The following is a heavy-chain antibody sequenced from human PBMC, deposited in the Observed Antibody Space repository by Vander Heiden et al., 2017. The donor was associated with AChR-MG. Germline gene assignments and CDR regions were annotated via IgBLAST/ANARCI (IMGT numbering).Heavy chain of an antibody. D-gene: IGHD2-15*01. CDR2: ISGSGGTT. CDR3: AKDGVVVVAAAYFDY. Sequence: EVQLLESGGGLIQPGGSRRLSCAASGFNFSPDAMSWVRQAPGRGLEWVSAISGSGGTTYYAKSVKGRFTISRDNSKNTLYLQMNSLRAEDTAVYYCAKDGVVVVAAAYFDYWGQGTLVTVSS. J-gene: IGHJ4*02. V-gene: IGHV3-23*01. CDR1: GFNFSPDA.